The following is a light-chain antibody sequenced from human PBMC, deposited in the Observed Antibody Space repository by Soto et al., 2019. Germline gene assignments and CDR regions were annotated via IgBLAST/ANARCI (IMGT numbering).Light chain of an antibody. CDR1: QSISSW. Sequence: DIQMTQSPSTLSASVGDRVTITCRASQSISSWLAWYQQKPGKAPKLLIYDASSLESGVPSRFSGSGSGTEFTLTISSLQPDDFATYYCQQYNSYPLTLGGGTKVAIK. J-gene: IGKJ4*01. V-gene: IGKV1-5*01. CDR3: QQYNSYPLT. CDR2: DAS.